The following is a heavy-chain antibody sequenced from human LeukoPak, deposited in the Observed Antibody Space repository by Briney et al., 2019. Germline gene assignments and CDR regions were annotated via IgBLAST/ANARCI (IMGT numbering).Heavy chain of an antibody. Sequence: ASVKVSCKASGYTFTDYYMIWVRQAPGQGRGLKWMGWINPNNGGTKYAQKFQGRVTMTRDTSISTAYMELRGLKSDDTAIYYCANFDSTMVSGIDYWGQGTLVTVSS. CDR1: GYTFTDYY. V-gene: IGHV1-2*02. J-gene: IGHJ4*02. CDR3: ANFDSTMVSGIDY. D-gene: IGHD5-18*01. CDR2: INPNNGGT.